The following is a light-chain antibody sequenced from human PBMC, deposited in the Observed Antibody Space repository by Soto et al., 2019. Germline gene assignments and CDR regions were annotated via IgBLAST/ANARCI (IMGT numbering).Light chain of an antibody. J-gene: IGLJ2*01. CDR1: SSDVGGYNY. V-gene: IGLV2-8*01. CDR2: EVS. CDR3: SSHAGSINVA. Sequence: QSALTQPPSASGSPGQSVTISCTGTSSDVGGYNYVSWYQQHPGKAPKLIIYEVSKRPSGVPDRFSGSKSGNTASLTVSGLQAEDEADYYRSSHAGSINVAFGGGTKLTVL.